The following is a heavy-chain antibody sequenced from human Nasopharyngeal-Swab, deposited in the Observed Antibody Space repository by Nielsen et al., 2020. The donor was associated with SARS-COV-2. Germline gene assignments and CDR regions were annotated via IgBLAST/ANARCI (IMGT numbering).Heavy chain of an antibody. CDR2: IRSKANSYAT. Sequence: GESLKISCAASGFTFSGSAMHWVRQASGKGLEWVGRIRSKANSYATAYAASVKGRFTISRDDSKNTAYLQMNSLKTEDTAVYYCTSSIAAAGSRYYYYHMDVWGKGTTVTVSS. CDR1: GFTFSGSA. J-gene: IGHJ6*03. D-gene: IGHD6-13*01. V-gene: IGHV3-73*01. CDR3: TSSIAAAGSRYYYYHMDV.